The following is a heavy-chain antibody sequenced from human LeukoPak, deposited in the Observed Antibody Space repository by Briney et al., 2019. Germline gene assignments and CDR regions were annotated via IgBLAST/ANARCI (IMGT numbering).Heavy chain of an antibody. CDR2: ISYDGSNK. CDR1: GFTFSSYA. D-gene: IGHD3-22*01. Sequence: PGGSLRLSCAASGFTFSSYAMHWVRQAPGKGLEWVAVISYDGSNKYYADSVKGRFTISRDNSKNTLYLQMNSLRAEDTAVYYCARVQDRLWLLHDAFDIWGQGTMVTVSS. CDR3: ARVQDRLWLLHDAFDI. V-gene: IGHV3-30-3*01. J-gene: IGHJ3*02.